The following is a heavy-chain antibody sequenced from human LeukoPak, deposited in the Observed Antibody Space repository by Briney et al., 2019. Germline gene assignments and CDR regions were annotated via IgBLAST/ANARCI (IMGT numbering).Heavy chain of an antibody. CDR1: GFTFSSYA. Sequence: GGSLRLSCAASGFTFSSYAIHWVRQAPGKGLEWVAAISYDGTNKYYVDSVKGRFTISRDNSKNTLYLQMNSLRSEDTAVYYCAREEYDSSGYYYSKPLDYWGQGTLVTVSS. CDR2: ISYDGTNK. D-gene: IGHD3-22*01. V-gene: IGHV3-30-3*01. CDR3: AREEYDSSGYYYSKPLDY. J-gene: IGHJ4*02.